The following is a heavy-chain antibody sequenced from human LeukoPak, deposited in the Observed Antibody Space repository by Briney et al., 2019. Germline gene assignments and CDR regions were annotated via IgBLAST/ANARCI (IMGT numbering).Heavy chain of an antibody. V-gene: IGHV7-4-1*02. D-gene: IGHD5-12*01. J-gene: IGHJ4*02. CDR2: INTNTGNP. CDR1: GYTFTNYA. Sequence: GASVRVSCKASGYTFTNYAMNWVRRAPGQGLEWMGWINTNTGNPTYAQGFTGRFVFSLDTSVSTAYLQISSLKAEDTAVYYCAREGVGGYHEFDYWGQGTLVTVSS. CDR3: AREGVGGYHEFDY.